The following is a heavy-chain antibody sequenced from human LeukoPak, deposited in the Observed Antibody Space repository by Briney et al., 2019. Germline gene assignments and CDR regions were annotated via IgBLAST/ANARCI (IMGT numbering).Heavy chain of an antibody. CDR3: ARLDLFQASGSTLVDY. D-gene: IGHD5-12*01. CDR1: GGSFSGYY. CDR2: INHSGST. J-gene: IGHJ4*02. V-gene: IGHV4-34*01. Sequence: TSETLSLTCAVYGGSFSGYYWSWIRQPPGKGLEWIGEINHSGSTNYNPSLKSRVTISVDTSKNQFSLKLSSVTAADTAVYYCARLDLFQASGSTLVDYWGQGTLVTVSS.